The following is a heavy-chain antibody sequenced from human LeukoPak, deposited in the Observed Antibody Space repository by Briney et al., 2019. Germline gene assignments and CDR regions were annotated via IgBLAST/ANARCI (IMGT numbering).Heavy chain of an antibody. Sequence: PGGSLRLSCAASGFPLSSYWMHWVRPVPRKGLVWVSRINGDGSSTSYADSVKGRFTISRDNAKNTLYLQMNGLRAEDTAVYYCARDGDSSGYYVNFDYWGQGTLVTVSS. J-gene: IGHJ4*02. CDR2: INGDGSST. V-gene: IGHV3-74*01. D-gene: IGHD3-22*01. CDR3: ARDGDSSGYYVNFDY. CDR1: GFPLSSYW.